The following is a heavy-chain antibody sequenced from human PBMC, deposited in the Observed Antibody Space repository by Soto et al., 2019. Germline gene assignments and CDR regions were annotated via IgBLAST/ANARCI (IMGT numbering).Heavy chain of an antibody. CDR3: ARGPGGPDGPGDY. Sequence: QVQLVQSGAEVKKPGASVKVSCQASGYTFTSYAMHWVRQAPGQRLEWMGWINAGNGNTKYSQKFQGRVTITRDTSASTAYMELSSLRTEDTAVYYCARGPGGPDGPGDYWGQGPRVTVSS. V-gene: IGHV1-3*01. D-gene: IGHD2-15*01. J-gene: IGHJ4*02. CDR2: INAGNGNT. CDR1: GYTFTSYA.